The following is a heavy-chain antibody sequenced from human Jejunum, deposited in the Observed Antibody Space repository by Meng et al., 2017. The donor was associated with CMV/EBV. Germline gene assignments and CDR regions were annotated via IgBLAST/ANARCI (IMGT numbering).Heavy chain of an antibody. Sequence: QESGPGLAKPSQTLSLPLTVSGGSIRRCDYYWSWIRQPPGKGLEWIGCIYYSGSTYYNPSLKGRVTISVDTSKNQFSLNLSSVTAADTAVYYCARGQRSYSGSYPEWFDPWGQGTLVTVSS. CDR3: ARGQRSYSGSYPEWFDP. CDR2: IYYSGST. V-gene: IGHV4-30-4*01. J-gene: IGHJ5*02. D-gene: IGHD1-26*01. CDR1: GGSIRRCDYY.